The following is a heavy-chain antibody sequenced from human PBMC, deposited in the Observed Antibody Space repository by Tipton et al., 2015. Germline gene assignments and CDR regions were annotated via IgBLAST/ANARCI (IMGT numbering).Heavy chain of an antibody. CDR2: INPDGSQK. J-gene: IGHJ4*02. CDR1: GFIFSNYW. Sequence: SLRLSCAASGFIFSNYWMSWVRQAPGKGLEWVANINPDGSQKYYVDSVRGRFTISRDNAKDSLYLQMNSLRAEDSTLYYCGRWGFGTALDYWGQGNLVTVSS. V-gene: IGHV3-7*01. CDR3: GRWGFGTALDY. D-gene: IGHD3/OR15-3a*01.